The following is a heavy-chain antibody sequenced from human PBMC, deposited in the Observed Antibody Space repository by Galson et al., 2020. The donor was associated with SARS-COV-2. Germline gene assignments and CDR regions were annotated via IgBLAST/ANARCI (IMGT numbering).Heavy chain of an antibody. Sequence: GESLKISCVASGLTFSSYAMSWVRQAPGKGLEWVSATSGPGGSDYYAGPVAGRFTISRDNSKNTLYLQMNSLRAEDTAVYFCAKTFTGWGSYGDDAYDVWGQGTMVTVST. V-gene: IGHV3-23*01. CDR2: TSGPGGSD. CDR3: AKTFTGWGSYGDDAYDV. D-gene: IGHD3-16*01. CDR1: GLTFSSYA. J-gene: IGHJ3*01.